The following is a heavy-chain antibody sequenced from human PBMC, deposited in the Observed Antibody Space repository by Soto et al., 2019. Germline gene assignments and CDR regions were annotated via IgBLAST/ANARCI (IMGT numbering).Heavy chain of an antibody. D-gene: IGHD6-19*01. J-gene: IGHJ4*02. V-gene: IGHV3-13*01. CDR2: IGTAGDT. CDR3: ARGLSGWPKRDYYFDY. CDR1: GFTFSSYD. Sequence: GGSLRLSCAASGFTFSSYDMHWVRQATGKGLEWVSTIGTAGDTYYPGSVKGRFTISRENAKNSLYLQMNSLRAEDTAVYYCARGLSGWPKRDYYFDYWGQGTLVTVSS.